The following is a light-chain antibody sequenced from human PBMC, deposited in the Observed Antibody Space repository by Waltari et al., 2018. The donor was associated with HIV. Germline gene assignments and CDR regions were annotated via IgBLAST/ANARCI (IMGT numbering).Light chain of an antibody. V-gene: IGLV1-51*01. CDR2: PND. Sequence: QPVLTQPPSVSAAPGQEVTPSCPRTRPNIGSPYLSCYQHLPGTAPKLLIYPNDDRPSGIPDRFSGSRSGTSASLDITGLQTGDEADYHCGTWDSSLSTVVFGGGTKLTVL. CDR3: GTWDSSLSTVV. J-gene: IGLJ3*02. CDR1: RPNIGSPY.